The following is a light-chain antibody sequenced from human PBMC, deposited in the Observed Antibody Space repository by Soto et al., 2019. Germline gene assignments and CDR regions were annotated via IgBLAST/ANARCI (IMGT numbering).Light chain of an antibody. CDR2: DVS. V-gene: IGLV2-14*03. CDR3: CSHSTGSTSYV. Sequence: QSVLTQPASVSGSPGQSITISCSGISSDVDTYNYVSWYQLHPGKAPKVVIYDVSSRPSGVSNRFSGSRSGNTASLTISGLQAEDEAHYYCCSHSTGSTSYVFGTGTKVTVL. CDR1: SSDVDTYNY. J-gene: IGLJ1*01.